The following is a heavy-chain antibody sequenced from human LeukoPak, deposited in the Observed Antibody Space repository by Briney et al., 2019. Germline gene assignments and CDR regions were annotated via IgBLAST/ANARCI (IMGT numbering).Heavy chain of an antibody. CDR1: GCTFGDHI. V-gene: IGHV3-48*01. CDR2: VSGSGSTV. J-gene: IGHJ4*02. Sequence: GGSLGLSCAASGCTFGDHIMNWVRQLPGKRLEWVAYVSGSGSTVYYADSVKGRFTVSRDNGKSSLYLQMNSLRVEDTALYYCVRQFASWGQGTLVTVSS. CDR3: VRQFAS.